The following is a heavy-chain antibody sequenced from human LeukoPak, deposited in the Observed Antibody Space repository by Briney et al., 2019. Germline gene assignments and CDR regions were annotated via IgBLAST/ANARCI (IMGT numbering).Heavy chain of an antibody. CDR3: ASGGYSYYYFDY. Sequence: SGTLSLTCAVSGGSISSGGYSWSWIRQPPGKGLEWIGYIYYSGSTNYNPSLKSRVTISVDTSKNQFSLKLSSVTAADTAVYYCASGGYSYYYFDYWGQGTLVTVSS. J-gene: IGHJ4*02. CDR2: IYYSGST. CDR1: GGSISSGGYS. V-gene: IGHV4-61*08. D-gene: IGHD4-11*01.